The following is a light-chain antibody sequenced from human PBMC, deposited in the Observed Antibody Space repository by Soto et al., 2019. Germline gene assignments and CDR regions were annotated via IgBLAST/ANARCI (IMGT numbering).Light chain of an antibody. CDR3: AAWDDSLNGHVV. CDR1: SSNIERNT. CDR2: SDN. J-gene: IGLJ2*01. Sequence: QSVLTQPPSASGTPGQRVTISCSGSSSNIERNTVNWYQHLPGTAPKLLIYSDNQRPSGVPDRFSGSKSGTSASLAISGLQSEDEGHYYCAAWDDSLNGHVVFGGGTQLTVL. V-gene: IGLV1-44*01.